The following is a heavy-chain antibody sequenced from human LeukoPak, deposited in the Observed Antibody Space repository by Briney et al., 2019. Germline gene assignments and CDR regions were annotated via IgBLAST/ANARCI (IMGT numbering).Heavy chain of an antibody. J-gene: IGHJ4*02. Sequence: GGSLRLSCAAPGFTFSSYGMHWVREAPGKGLEWVAFIRYDGSNKYYADSVKGRFTISRDNSKNTLYLQMNSLRAEDTAVYYCAKDGDYYDSSGSRLDYWGQGTLVTVSS. CDR3: AKDGDYYDSSGSRLDY. CDR1: GFTFSSYG. CDR2: IRYDGSNK. V-gene: IGHV3-30*02. D-gene: IGHD3-22*01.